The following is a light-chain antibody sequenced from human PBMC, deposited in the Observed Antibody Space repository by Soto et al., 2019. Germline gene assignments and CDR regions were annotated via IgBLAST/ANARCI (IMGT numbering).Light chain of an antibody. J-gene: IGKJ3*01. CDR1: QGISNY. CDR2: AAS. CDR3: QKYNSALFT. V-gene: IGKV1-27*01. Sequence: EIKMNQSPSSLSAYVGDRVTITCRASQGISNYLAWYQQKPGKVPKLLIYAASTLQSGVPSRFSGSGSGTDFTLTISSLQPEDVATYYCQKYNSALFTFGPGTKVDN.